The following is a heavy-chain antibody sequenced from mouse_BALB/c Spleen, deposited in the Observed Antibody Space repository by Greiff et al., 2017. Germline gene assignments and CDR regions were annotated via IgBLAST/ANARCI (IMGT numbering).Heavy chain of an antibody. CDR3: ARAGDFAD. Sequence: EVQGVESGGGLVKPGGSLKLSCAASGFTFSSYAMSWVRQTPEKRLEWVASISSGGSTYYPDSVKGRFTISRDNARNILYLQMSSLRSEDTAMYYCARAGDFADWGQGTLGTVSA. D-gene: IGHD3-3*01. J-gene: IGHJ3*01. CDR2: ISSGGST. CDR1: GFTFSSYA. V-gene: IGHV5-6-5*01.